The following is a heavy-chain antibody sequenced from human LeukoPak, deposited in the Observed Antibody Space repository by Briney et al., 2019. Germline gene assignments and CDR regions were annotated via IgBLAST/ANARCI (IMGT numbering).Heavy chain of an antibody. V-gene: IGHV4-59*01. J-gene: IGHJ6*03. Sequence: KPSETLSLTCTVSGGSISNYYWSWLRQPPGKGLEWIGYISYIGSTNYTPSLKSRVTISEDTSKNQVSLMLSSVAAADTDVYYCAWRFYYDIDVWGKGTTVTVSS. CDR2: ISYIGST. CDR1: GGSISNYY. CDR3: AWRFYYDIDV. D-gene: IGHD3-3*01.